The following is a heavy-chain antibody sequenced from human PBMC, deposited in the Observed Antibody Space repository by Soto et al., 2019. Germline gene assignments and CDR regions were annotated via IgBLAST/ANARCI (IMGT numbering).Heavy chain of an antibody. D-gene: IGHD2-2*01. Sequence: GEYLKISCKGSGYSFTSHWIGWVRQLPGKGLAWTGILYPGDSDTRYSPSFQGQVTISADKPISTAYLQRSSLQANDTAMYYCARLSSTTSRFHPLTCSSNGMDCWGKGTRITVAS. CDR1: GYSFTSHW. CDR2: LYPGDSDT. V-gene: IGHV5-51*01. CDR3: ARLSSTTSRFHPLTCSSNGMDC. J-gene: IGHJ6*04.